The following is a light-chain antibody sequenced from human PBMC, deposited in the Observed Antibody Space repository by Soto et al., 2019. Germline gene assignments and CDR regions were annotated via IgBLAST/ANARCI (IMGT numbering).Light chain of an antibody. CDR2: GAS. Sequence: EIVLTQSPATLSLSPGERATLSCRASQSVSSNLAWYQQKPGQAPRLLIYGASTRATGIPARFSGSGSGTEFTLNISSLQSEDFAVYYCQQYNNWPRTLGQGTKVDIK. J-gene: IGKJ1*01. CDR1: QSVSSN. V-gene: IGKV3-15*01. CDR3: QQYNNWPRT.